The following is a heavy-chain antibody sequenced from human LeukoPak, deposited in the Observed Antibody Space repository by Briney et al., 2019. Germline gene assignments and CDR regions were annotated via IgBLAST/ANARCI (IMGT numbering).Heavy chain of an antibody. D-gene: IGHD6-6*01. Sequence: SETLSLTCTVSGGSISSYYWSWIRQPPGKGLEWIGYIYYSGSTNYNPSLKSRVTISVDTSKNQFSLKLSSVTAADTAVYYCAREQMSIAAYDDASDIWGQGTMVTVSS. CDR2: IYYSGST. CDR3: AREQMSIAAYDDASDI. V-gene: IGHV4-59*01. CDR1: GGSISSYY. J-gene: IGHJ3*02.